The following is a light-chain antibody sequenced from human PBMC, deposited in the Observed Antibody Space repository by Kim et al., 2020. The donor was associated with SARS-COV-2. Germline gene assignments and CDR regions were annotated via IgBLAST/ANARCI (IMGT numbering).Light chain of an antibody. Sequence: GQRDPISCSGSSTTIGSNYVYWYQQLPGTAPKLLIYRNNQRPSGVPDRFSGSKSGTSASLAISGLRSEDEADYYCAAWDDSLSGPVFGGGTQLTVL. J-gene: IGLJ2*01. CDR1: STTIGSNY. V-gene: IGLV1-47*01. CDR2: RNN. CDR3: AAWDDSLSGPV.